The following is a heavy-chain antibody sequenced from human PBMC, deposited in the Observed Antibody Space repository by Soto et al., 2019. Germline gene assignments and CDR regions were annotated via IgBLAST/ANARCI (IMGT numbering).Heavy chain of an antibody. V-gene: IGHV4-31*03. CDR3: ATNGDYYDGSGPKYSQH. D-gene: IGHD3-22*01. J-gene: IGHJ1*01. Sequence: QVQLQESGPGLVKPSQTLSLTCTVSGASISTGGYYWYWIRQHPGMGPEYIGYIYYSGTTYYNPSLRSRVTIAVDTSKNQFSLKLSSVTVADTAVYYCATNGDYYDGSGPKYSQHWGQGTLVTVSS. CDR1: GASISTGGYY. CDR2: IYYSGTT.